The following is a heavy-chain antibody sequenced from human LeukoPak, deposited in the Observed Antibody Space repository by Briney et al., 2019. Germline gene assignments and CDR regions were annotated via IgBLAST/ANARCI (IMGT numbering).Heavy chain of an antibody. CDR3: ARAGVSVAGQRYYMDV. Sequence: TSETLSLTCTVSGGSISSYYWSWIRQPPGKGLGCIGYIYYSGSTNYNPSLKSRVTISVDTSKNQFSLKLNSLTAADTAVYYCARAGVSVAGQRYYMDVWGKGTTVTVSS. D-gene: IGHD6-19*01. J-gene: IGHJ6*03. CDR1: GGSISSYY. CDR2: IYYSGST. V-gene: IGHV4-59*01.